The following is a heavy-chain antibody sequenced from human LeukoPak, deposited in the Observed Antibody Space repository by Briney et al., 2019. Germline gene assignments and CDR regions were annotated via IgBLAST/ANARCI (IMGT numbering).Heavy chain of an antibody. D-gene: IGHD3-10*01. J-gene: IGHJ4*02. CDR2: INHSGST. CDR1: GGSFSGYY. V-gene: IGHV4-34*01. Sequence: PSETLSLTCAVYGGSFSGYYWSWIRQPPGKGLEWIGEINHSGSTNYNPSLKSRVTISVDRPKNQFSLKLSAVTAADTAVYYCASSPFGELLCPGYWGQGTLVTVSS. CDR3: ASSPFGELLCPGY.